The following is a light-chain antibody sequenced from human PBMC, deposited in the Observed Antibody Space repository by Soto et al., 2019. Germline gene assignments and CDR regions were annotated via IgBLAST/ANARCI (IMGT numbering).Light chain of an antibody. V-gene: IGKV3-20*01. J-gene: IGKJ2*01. CDR3: QGYGRSPLYT. CDR2: ASS. CDR1: QSLSRTY. Sequence: EIVLTQSPGTLSLSPGDRATLSCRASQSLSRTYVAWYQQTPGQAPRLLIYASSDRAPGIPDMFRGSGSGTDFTLTISRLEPEDFAVYYCQGYGRSPLYTFGQGTKLEIK.